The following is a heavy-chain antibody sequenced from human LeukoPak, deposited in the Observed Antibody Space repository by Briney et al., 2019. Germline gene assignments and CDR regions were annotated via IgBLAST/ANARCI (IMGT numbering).Heavy chain of an antibody. CDR1: GGSISSYY. Sequence: TSETLSLTCTVSGGSISSYYWSWIRQPPGKGLEWIGYIYYSGSTNYNPSLKSRVTISVDTSKNQFSLKLSSVTAADTAVYYCASELRDGYNNYWGQGTLVTVSS. J-gene: IGHJ4*02. CDR2: IYYSGST. V-gene: IGHV4-59*12. D-gene: IGHD5-24*01. CDR3: ASELRDGYNNY.